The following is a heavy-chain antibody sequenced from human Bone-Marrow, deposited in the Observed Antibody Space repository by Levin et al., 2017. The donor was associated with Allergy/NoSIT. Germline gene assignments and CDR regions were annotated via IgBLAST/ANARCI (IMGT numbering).Heavy chain of an antibody. V-gene: IGHV3-23*01. CDR2: ISGSGGTT. Sequence: GESLKISCAASGFTFSSYALTWVRQAPGQGLECVSHISGSGGTTYYADSVKGRFTISRDNSKNTLYLQMNSLRAEDTAVYYCAKDPYYYDSSGYPHYFDQWGQGTLVTVSS. D-gene: IGHD3-22*01. CDR3: AKDPYYYDSSGYPHYFDQ. J-gene: IGHJ4*02. CDR1: GFTFSSYA.